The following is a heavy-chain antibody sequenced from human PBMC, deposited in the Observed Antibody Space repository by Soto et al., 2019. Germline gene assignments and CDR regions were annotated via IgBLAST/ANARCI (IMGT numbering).Heavy chain of an antibody. CDR2: IYHSGST. Sequence: SENPSLPCTVSGDSLSPGGYYWNWIRQHPRKGLEWIGYIYHSGSTNYNPSLKSRVTISVDTSKNQLSLELSNVTAADTAVYYCARDEAGAYGLGWFDPWGQGILVTVSS. J-gene: IGHJ5*02. V-gene: IGHV4-31*03. D-gene: IGHD2-21*01. CDR3: ARDEAGAYGLGWFDP. CDR1: GDSLSPGGYY.